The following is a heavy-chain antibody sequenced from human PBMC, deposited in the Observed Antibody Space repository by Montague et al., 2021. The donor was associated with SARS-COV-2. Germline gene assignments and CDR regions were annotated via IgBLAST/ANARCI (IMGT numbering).Heavy chain of an antibody. V-gene: IGHV6-1*01. CDR1: GDSVSTNSGT. Sequence: CAISGDSVSTNSGTWYWVRLSPSRGLEWLGWTYYRSEWYSDYSVSVKSRISINPDTSKNQFSLQLNSVTPEDTAVYYFVRAERGSCGDGNCYQYFFNYWGQGTLVTVSA. D-gene: IGHD2-15*01. CDR3: VRAERGSCGDGNCYQYFFNY. CDR2: TYYRSEWYS. J-gene: IGHJ4*02.